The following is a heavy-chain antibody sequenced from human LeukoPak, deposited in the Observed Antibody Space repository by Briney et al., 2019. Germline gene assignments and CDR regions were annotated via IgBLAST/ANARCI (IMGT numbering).Heavy chain of an antibody. CDR2: FDPEDGET. CDR3: ATGPYYDILTGQFTHNWFDP. Sequence: ASVKVSCKVSGYTLTELSMHWVRQAPGKGLEWMGGFDPEDGETIYAQKFQGRVTMTEDTSTDTAYMELSSLRSEDTAVYYCATGPYYDILTGQFTHNWFDPWGQGTLVTVSS. CDR1: GYTLTELS. D-gene: IGHD3-9*01. J-gene: IGHJ5*02. V-gene: IGHV1-24*01.